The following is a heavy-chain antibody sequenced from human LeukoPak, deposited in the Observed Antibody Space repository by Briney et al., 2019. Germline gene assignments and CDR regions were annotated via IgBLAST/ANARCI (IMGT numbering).Heavy chain of an antibody. Sequence: GASVKVSCKASGGTFISYAISWVRQAPGQGLEWRGRIIPIFGTANYAQKFQGRVTITTDESTSTAYMELSSLRSEDTAVYYCARGASSWSHYYYYMDVWGKGTTVTVSS. J-gene: IGHJ6*03. CDR3: ARGASSWSHYYYYMDV. CDR1: GGTFISYA. V-gene: IGHV1-69*05. CDR2: IIPIFGTA. D-gene: IGHD6-13*01.